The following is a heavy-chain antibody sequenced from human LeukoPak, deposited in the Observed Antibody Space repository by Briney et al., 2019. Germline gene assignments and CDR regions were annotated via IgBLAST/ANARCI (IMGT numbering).Heavy chain of an antibody. CDR2: ISGSGGST. J-gene: IGHJ4*02. Sequence: PGGSLRLSCAASGFTFSSYAMSWVRQAPGKGLEWVSAISGSGGSTYYADSVKGRFTISRDNAKNSLYLQMNSLRAEDTAVYYCARDAGHYYDSSGYGHWGQGTLVTVSS. CDR3: ARDAGHYYDSSGYGH. V-gene: IGHV3-23*01. CDR1: GFTFSSYA. D-gene: IGHD3-22*01.